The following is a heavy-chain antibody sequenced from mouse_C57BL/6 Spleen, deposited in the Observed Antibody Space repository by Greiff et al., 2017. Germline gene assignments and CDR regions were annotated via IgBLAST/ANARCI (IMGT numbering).Heavy chain of an antibody. J-gene: IGHJ2*01. CDR2: IAPSDSET. Sequence: QVHVKQPGAELVRPGSSVKLSCKASGYTFTSYWMHWVKQRPLKGLEWIGNIAPSDSETHYNQKFKDKATLTVDKSSSTAYMQLSSLTSDDSAVYYCSRWELGTSYFDYWGQGTTLTVSS. V-gene: IGHV1-52*01. D-gene: IGHD4-1*01. CDR3: SRWELGTSYFDY. CDR1: GYTFTSYW.